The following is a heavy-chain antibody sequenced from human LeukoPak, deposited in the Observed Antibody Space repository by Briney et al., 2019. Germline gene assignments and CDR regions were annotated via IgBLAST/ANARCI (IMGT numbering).Heavy chain of an antibody. CDR1: GDAINNGLHF. D-gene: IGHD3-22*01. V-gene: IGHV4-39*02. Sequence: PSETLSLTCAVSGDAINNGLHFWGWIRQPPGRGPEWIATTYYSGTTFYNPSLRSRVTISVDTSNNHFSLVLYSVTDADTGAYYCARQPSRDYDWTFNYWGQGVLVTVSS. CDR3: ARQPSRDYDWTFNY. CDR2: TYYSGTT. J-gene: IGHJ4*02.